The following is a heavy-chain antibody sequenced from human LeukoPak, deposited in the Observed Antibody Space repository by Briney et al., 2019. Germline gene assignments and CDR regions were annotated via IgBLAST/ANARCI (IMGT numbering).Heavy chain of an antibody. Sequence: SETLSLTCAVYGGSFSGYYWSWIRQPPGKGLEWIGSIYYSGSTYYNPSLKSRVTISVDTSKNQFSLKLTSVTAADTAVYYCARHVGGYPDYWGQGTLVTVSS. V-gene: IGHV4-34*01. CDR1: GGSFSGYY. D-gene: IGHD3-22*01. CDR3: ARHVGGYPDY. CDR2: IYYSGST. J-gene: IGHJ4*02.